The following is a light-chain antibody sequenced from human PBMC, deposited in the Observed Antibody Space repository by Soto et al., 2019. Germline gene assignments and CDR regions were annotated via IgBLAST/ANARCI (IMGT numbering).Light chain of an antibody. CDR2: SNY. V-gene: IGLV1-40*01. J-gene: IGLJ3*02. CDR1: DSNIRAGYD. CDR3: QSYDTRLGDWV. Sequence: HSVLTQPPSVSGAPGQTVTISCRGSDSNIRAGYDLHWYQQVPGTAPKLLIHSNYLRASGVPDRFSASKSVTSASLAIIGLQADDEADYYCQSYDTRLGDWVFGGGTKVTVL.